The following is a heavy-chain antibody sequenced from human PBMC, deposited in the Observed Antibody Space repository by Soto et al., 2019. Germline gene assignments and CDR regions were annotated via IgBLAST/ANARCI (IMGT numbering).Heavy chain of an antibody. CDR2: IYYSGST. J-gene: IGHJ6*03. CDR3: ARDLGGYSGYYYMDV. V-gene: IGHV4-59*01. D-gene: IGHD5-12*01. CDR1: GGSISSYY. Sequence: SETLSLTCTVSGGSISSYYWTWIRQPPGKGLEWIGYIYYSGSTNYNPSLKSRVTISVDTSKNQFSLKLSSVTAADTAVYYCARDLGGYSGYYYMDVWGKGTTVTVSS.